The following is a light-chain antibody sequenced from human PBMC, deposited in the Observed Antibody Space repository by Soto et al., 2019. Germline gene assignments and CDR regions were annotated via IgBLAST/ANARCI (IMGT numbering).Light chain of an antibody. CDR3: LQHNAYPFT. CDR1: QGISNY. Sequence: DIQMTQSPSAMSASVGDRVTITCRASQGISNYLAWFQQKPGQGPKRLIYGASNLQSGVPPRFSGSGSETEFTLTISKLQPEDIATYYCLQHNAYPFTFGRGTKLEIK. J-gene: IGKJ2*01. V-gene: IGKV1-17*03. CDR2: GAS.